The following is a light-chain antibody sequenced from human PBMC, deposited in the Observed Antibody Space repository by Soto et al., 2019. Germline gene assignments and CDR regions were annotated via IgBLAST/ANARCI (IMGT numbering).Light chain of an antibody. CDR3: QQTSAFPRT. J-gene: IGKJ2*01. CDR2: GAS. CDR1: RDISNS. V-gene: IGKV1-12*01. Sequence: DIQMTQSPSSVSASVGDRLTITCRASRDISNSLAWYQQTPGKAPKLLLRGASSLHRGVPSRFSGGGAGTEFTLTISSLLPEDFVTYYCQQTSAFPRTFGQGTKV.